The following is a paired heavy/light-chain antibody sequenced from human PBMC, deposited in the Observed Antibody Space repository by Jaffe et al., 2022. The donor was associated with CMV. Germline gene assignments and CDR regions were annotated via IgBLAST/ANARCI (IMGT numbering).Heavy chain of an antibody. V-gene: IGHV2-5*01. CDR2: IYWNDDK. CDR1: GFSLSTSGVG. J-gene: IGHJ4*02. D-gene: IGHD2-15*01. CDR3: AHSPKLGYCSGGSCYYFDY. Sequence: QITLKESGPTLVKPTQTLTLTCTFSGFSLSTSGVGVGWIRQPPGKALEWLALIYWNDDKRYSPSLKSRLTITKDTSKNQVVLTMTNMDPVDTATYYCAHSPKLGYCSGGSCYYFDYWGQGTLVTVSS.
Light chain of an antibody. J-gene: IGKJ1*01. CDR3: QLRT. CDR2: KAS. V-gene: IGKV1-5*03. Sequence: DIQMTQSPSTLSASVGDRVTITCRASQSISSWLAWYQQKPGKAPKLLIYKASSLESGVPSRFSGSGSGTEFTLTISSLQPDDFATYYCQLRTFGQGTKVEIK. CDR1: QSISSW.